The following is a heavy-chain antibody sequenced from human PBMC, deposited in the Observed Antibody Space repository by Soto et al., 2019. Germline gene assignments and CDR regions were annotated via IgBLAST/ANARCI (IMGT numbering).Heavy chain of an antibody. D-gene: IGHD4-17*01. CDR3: ARDPNYGNHDY. CDR1: GFTLSRYW. V-gene: IGHV3-7*01. Sequence: GGSLRLSCAASGFTLSRYWMSWVRQAPGKGLEWVGNIRQDGSEVFFVDSVKGRFTISRDNAKSTLFLQMDSLRAEDTAVYYCARDPNYGNHDYWGQGTLVTVPS. J-gene: IGHJ4*02. CDR2: IRQDGSEV.